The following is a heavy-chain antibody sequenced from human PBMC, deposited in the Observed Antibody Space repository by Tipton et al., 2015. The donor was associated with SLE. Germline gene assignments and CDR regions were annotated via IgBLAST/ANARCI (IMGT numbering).Heavy chain of an antibody. CDR1: NGSMNSYY. Sequence: TLSPTCSVSNGSMNSYYWSWIRQPPGKGLEWIGYIYYSGSTNYNPSFKSRVTISLDMSKNQFSLNLTSVTAADTAVYFCSRGTHFYGFYDSWGQGTLVTVSP. D-gene: IGHD2/OR15-2a*01. V-gene: IGHV4-59*12. CDR2: IYYSGST. J-gene: IGHJ4*02. CDR3: SRGTHFYGFYDS.